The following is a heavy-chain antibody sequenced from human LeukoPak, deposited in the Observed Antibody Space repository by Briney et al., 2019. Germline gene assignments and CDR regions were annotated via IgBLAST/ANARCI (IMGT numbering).Heavy chain of an antibody. CDR3: ARVFREGSGWSFFDY. Sequence: GASVKVSCKASGYTFTGYYMHWVRQAPGQGLEWMGWINPNSGGTNYAQKFQGWVTMTRDTSISTAYMELSRLRSDGTAVYYCARVFREGSGWSFFDYWGQGTLVTVSP. CDR1: GYTFTGYY. J-gene: IGHJ4*02. V-gene: IGHV1-2*04. D-gene: IGHD6-19*01. CDR2: INPNSGGT.